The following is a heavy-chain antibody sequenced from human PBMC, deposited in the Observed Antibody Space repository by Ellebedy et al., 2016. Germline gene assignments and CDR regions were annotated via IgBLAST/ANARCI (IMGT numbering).Heavy chain of an antibody. J-gene: IGHJ3*02. CDR2: IYHSGST. CDR1: GDSIKTGYY. Sequence: SETLSLTXAVSGDSIKTGYYWSWIRQSPGKGLEWIGNIYHSGSTYHNPSLQSRATLAVDTSKNQFSLNLTSVTAADTAVYYCSRVAMDAFDTWGQGTMVRVSS. D-gene: IGHD2-8*01. CDR3: SRVAMDAFDT. V-gene: IGHV4-31*11.